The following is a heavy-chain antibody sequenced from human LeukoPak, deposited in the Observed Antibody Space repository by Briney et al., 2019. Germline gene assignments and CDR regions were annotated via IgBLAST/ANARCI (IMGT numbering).Heavy chain of an antibody. CDR1: GYTFTSYD. CDR2: MNPNSGNT. Sequence: ASVKVSCKASGYTFTSYDINWVRQATGQGLERMGWMNPNSGNTGYAQKFQGRVTMTRNTSISTAYMELSSLRSEDTAVYYCAKGGTMIVVVTTSYFDYWGQGTLVTVSS. V-gene: IGHV1-8*01. J-gene: IGHJ4*02. CDR3: AKGGTMIVVVTTSYFDY. D-gene: IGHD3-22*01.